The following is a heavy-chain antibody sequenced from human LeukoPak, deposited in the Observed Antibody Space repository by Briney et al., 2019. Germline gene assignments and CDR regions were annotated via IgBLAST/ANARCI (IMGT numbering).Heavy chain of an antibody. D-gene: IGHD1-26*01. J-gene: IGHJ4*02. V-gene: IGHV3-66*01. CDR2: IYSGGDI. CDR1: GFTVSSNY. CDR3: ARRSGEGYFDC. Sequence: GGSLRLSCAASGFTVSSNYMTWVRQAPGKGLEWVSVIYSGGDIYYADSVKGRFTISRDNSKNTLYLQLNSLRAEDTAVYYCARRSGEGYFDCWGQGTLVTVSS.